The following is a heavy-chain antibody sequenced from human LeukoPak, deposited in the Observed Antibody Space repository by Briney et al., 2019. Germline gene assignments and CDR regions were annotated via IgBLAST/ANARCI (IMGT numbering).Heavy chain of an antibody. CDR2: MNPNSGNT. Sequence: ASVKVSCKASGYTFTSYDINWVRQATGQGLEWMGWMNPNSGNTGYAQKFQGRVTMTRNTSISTAYMEMSSLRSEDTAVYYCARVLRDSSGREYFQHWGQGTLITVSS. D-gene: IGHD3-22*01. J-gene: IGHJ1*01. CDR3: ARVLRDSSGREYFQH. CDR1: GYTFTSYD. V-gene: IGHV1-8*02.